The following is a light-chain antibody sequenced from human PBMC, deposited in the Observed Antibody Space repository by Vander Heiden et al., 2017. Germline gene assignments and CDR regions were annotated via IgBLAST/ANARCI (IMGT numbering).Light chain of an antibody. CDR2: SNT. V-gene: IGLV1-44*01. Sequence: QSVLTQPPPASGTPGQTVTISCSGGRSNIGSNTVNWYQQVPGRAPQLLIYSNTQRPSGVPDRFSGSKSGTSASLAISGLLNEDEADYYCATWDDRLTACVFGTGTKVTVL. CDR3: ATWDDRLTACV. J-gene: IGLJ1*01. CDR1: RSNIGSNT.